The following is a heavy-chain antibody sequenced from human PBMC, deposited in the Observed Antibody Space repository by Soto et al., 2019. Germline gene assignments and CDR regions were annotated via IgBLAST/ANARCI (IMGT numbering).Heavy chain of an antibody. V-gene: IGHV4-4*02. CDR1: GGSISSSNW. Sequence: QVQLQESGPGLVKPSGTLSLTCAVSGGSISSSNWWSWVRQPPGKGLEWIGEIYHSGSTNYNPSLKRRVTIAVAKSKNQFSLKLSSVTAADTAVYYCARLLSSGWSSGWFDPGGQGTLVTVSS. CDR3: ARLLSSGWSSGWFDP. D-gene: IGHD6-19*01. J-gene: IGHJ5*02. CDR2: IYHSGST.